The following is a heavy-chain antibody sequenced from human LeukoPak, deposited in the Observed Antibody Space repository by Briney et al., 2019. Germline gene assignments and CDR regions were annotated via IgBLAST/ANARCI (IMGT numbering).Heavy chain of an antibody. D-gene: IGHD5-24*01. CDR3: ARGVERWLQSYNWFDP. V-gene: IGHV4-38-2*02. Sequence: PSETLSLTCTVSGYSISSGYYWGWIRQPPGKGLEWIGSIYHSGSTYYNPSLKSRVTISVDTSKNQFSLKLSSVTAADTAVYYCARGVERWLQSYNWFDPWGQGTLVTVSS. CDR1: GYSISSGYY. J-gene: IGHJ5*02. CDR2: IYHSGST.